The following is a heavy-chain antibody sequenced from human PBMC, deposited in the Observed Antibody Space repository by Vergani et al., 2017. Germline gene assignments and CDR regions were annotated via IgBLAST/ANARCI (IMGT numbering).Heavy chain of an antibody. CDR3: AKDRGGRGYYFDY. V-gene: IGHV4-34*01. CDR2: INHSGST. CDR1: GGSFSGYY. J-gene: IGHJ4*02. Sequence: QVQLQQWGAGLLKPSETLSLTCAVYGGSFSGYYWSWIRQPPGKGLEWIGEINHSGSTNYNPSLKSRVTISVDTSKNQFSLKLSSVTAADTAVYYCAKDRGGRGYYFDYWGQGTLVTVSS. D-gene: IGHD3-16*01.